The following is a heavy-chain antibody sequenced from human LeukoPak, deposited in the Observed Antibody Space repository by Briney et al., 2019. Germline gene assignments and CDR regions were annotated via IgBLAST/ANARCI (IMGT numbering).Heavy chain of an antibody. D-gene: IGHD3-16*01. CDR1: GDSVTSSGYY. Sequence: SETLSLTCTVSGDSVTSSGYYWGWIRQPPGKGLEWIANIFYSGSTYYNPSLKSRVTISVDTSKNQFYLKLTSVTAADTAIYYCAREGRVFGKTFDYWGQGTLVRVSS. J-gene: IGHJ4*02. CDR3: AREGRVFGKTFDY. CDR2: IFYSGST. V-gene: IGHV4-39*07.